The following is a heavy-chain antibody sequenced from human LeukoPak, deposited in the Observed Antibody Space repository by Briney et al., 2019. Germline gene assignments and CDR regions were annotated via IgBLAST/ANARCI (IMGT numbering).Heavy chain of an antibody. Sequence: GGSLRLSCAASGFTFSSYEMNWVRQAPGKGLEWVSYISSSGSTIYYADSVKGRFTISRDNAKNSLYLQMNSLRAEDTAVYYCARGGPWDILTGYYGWLDYWGQGTLVTVSS. D-gene: IGHD3-9*01. CDR2: ISSSGSTI. CDR1: GFTFSSYE. J-gene: IGHJ4*02. CDR3: ARGGPWDILTGYYGWLDY. V-gene: IGHV3-48*03.